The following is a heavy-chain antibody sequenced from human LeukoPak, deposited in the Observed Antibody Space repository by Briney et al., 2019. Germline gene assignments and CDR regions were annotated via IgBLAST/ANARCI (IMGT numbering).Heavy chain of an antibody. CDR2: IIPIFGTA. Sequence: PVASVKVSCKASGGTFSSYAISWVRQAPGQGLEWMGGIIPIFGTANYAQKFQGRVTITADESTSTAYMELSSLRSEDTAVYYCARDTRDYYGSSGSADYFDYWGQGTLVTVSS. CDR3: ARDTRDYYGSSGSADYFDY. D-gene: IGHD3-22*01. CDR1: GGTFSSYA. V-gene: IGHV1-69*13. J-gene: IGHJ4*02.